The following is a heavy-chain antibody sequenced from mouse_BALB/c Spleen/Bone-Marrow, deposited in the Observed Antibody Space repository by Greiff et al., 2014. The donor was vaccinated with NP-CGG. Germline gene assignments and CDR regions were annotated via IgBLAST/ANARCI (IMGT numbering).Heavy chain of an antibody. V-gene: IGHV1S81*02. J-gene: IGHJ3*01. CDR1: GYTFTSYW. CDR2: INPSNGRT. Sequence: VQLQQSGAELVKPGASVKLSCKASGYTFTSYWMHWMKQRPGQGLEWIGEINPSNGRTNYNEKFKNKATLTVDKSSSTAYMQPRQLTTEDAAVYSCGGRYPIAYWGQGTLVTVSA. CDR3: GGRYPIAY. D-gene: IGHD2-14*01.